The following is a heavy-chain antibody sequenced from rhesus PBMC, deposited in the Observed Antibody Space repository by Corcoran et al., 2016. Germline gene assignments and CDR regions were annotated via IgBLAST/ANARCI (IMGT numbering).Heavy chain of an antibody. CDR1: GYSISSNY. J-gene: IGHJ2*01. CDR2: IYGLDTT. D-gene: IGHD4-29*01. V-gene: IGHV4S11*01. Sequence: QVQLQESGPGLVKPSETLSLTSAVSGYSISSNYWSGIRPAPGTGLEWIGYIYGLDTTYYNPSLKSRLTLSVYTSKHQLSLKLNSVTSADTAVYYCARGGTTVATIDWYFHLWGPGTPITVSS. CDR3: ARGGTTVATIDWYFHL.